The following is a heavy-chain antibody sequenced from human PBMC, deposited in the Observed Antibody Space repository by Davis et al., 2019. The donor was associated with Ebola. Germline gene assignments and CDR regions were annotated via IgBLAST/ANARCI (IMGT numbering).Heavy chain of an antibody. CDR3: AREGVQGVIVY. Sequence: GESLKISCAASGFTFSSYLMSWVRQAPGKGLEWVANIKQDGSEKYYVDSVKGRFTISRDNAKNSLHLQMNRLRAEDTAVYYCAREGVQGVIVYWGQGTLVTVSS. CDR1: GFTFSSYL. V-gene: IGHV3-7*01. CDR2: IKQDGSEK. J-gene: IGHJ4*02. D-gene: IGHD3-10*01.